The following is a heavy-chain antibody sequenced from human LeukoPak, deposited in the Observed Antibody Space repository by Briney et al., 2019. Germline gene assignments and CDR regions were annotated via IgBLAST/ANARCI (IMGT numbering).Heavy chain of an antibody. V-gene: IGHV6-1*01. J-gene: IGHJ3*02. CDR3: AREVVAGDDAFDI. Sequence: SQTLSLTCAISGDSVSSNSAAWDWIRQSPSRGLEWLGRTYYRSKWYNGYALSVESRITINPDTSKNQFSLQLNSVTPEDTAVYYCAREVVAGDDAFDIWGQGTMVTVSS. CDR2: TYYRSKWYN. D-gene: IGHD2-15*01. CDR1: GDSVSSNSAA.